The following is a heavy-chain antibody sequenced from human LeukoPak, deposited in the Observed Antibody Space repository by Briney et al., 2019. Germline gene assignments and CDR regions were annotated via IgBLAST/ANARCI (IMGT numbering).Heavy chain of an antibody. Sequence: GGSLRLSCAASGFTFSSYAMSWVRQAPGKGLEWVSTISGSGGSTYYADSVKGRFTISRDNSKSTLYLQMNSLRAEDTAVYYCAKESTYYDILTGLYYFDYWGQGTLVTVSS. D-gene: IGHD3-9*01. J-gene: IGHJ4*02. CDR3: AKESTYYDILTGLYYFDY. CDR2: ISGSGGST. V-gene: IGHV3-23*01. CDR1: GFTFSSYA.